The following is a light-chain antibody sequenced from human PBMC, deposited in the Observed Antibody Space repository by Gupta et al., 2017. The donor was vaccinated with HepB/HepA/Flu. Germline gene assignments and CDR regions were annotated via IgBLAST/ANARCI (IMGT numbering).Light chain of an antibody. CDR1: QSLLHSNGYNY. CDR3: MQSLPPSST. V-gene: IGKV2-28*01. Sequence: DIVMTQSPLSLPVTPGEPASISCRSSQSLLHSNGYNYLDWYLQKPGQSPQLLIYLGSNRASGVPDRFSGSGSGTDFTLKISRVEAEDVGVYYCMQSLPPSSTFGQGTKLEIK. J-gene: IGKJ1*01. CDR2: LGS.